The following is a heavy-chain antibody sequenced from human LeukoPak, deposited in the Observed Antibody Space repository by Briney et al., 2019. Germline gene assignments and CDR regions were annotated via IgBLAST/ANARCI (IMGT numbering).Heavy chain of an antibody. Sequence: AETLSLTCAVDGASFSGYYGRWVRQPAGKGRGWIGEINHSVSTNSTPSLQSPVTISVDTSTNQFSLQLSSVTAADTAVYYCARGLGSGTYYGYFDYWGQGALFTVSS. CDR3: ARGLGSGTYYGYFDY. CDR2: INHSVST. D-gene: IGHD3-10*01. CDR1: GASFSGYY. V-gene: IGHV4-34*01. J-gene: IGHJ4*02.